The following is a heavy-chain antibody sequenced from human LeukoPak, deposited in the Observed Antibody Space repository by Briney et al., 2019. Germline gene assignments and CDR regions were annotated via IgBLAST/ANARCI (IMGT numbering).Heavy chain of an antibody. D-gene: IGHD2-15*01. J-gene: IGHJ1*01. V-gene: IGHV3-30*18. Sequence: GGSLTLSCAVSGFTSSTAWLTWVRQAPGKGLEWVAVISYDGSNKYYADSVKGRFTISRDNSKNTLYLQMNSLRAEDTAVYYCAKDGGGASRHEYFQHWGQGTLVTVSS. CDR2: ISYDGSNK. CDR1: GFTSSTAW. CDR3: AKDGGGASRHEYFQH.